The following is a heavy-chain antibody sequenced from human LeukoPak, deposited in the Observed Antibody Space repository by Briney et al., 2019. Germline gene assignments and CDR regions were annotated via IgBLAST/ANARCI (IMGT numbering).Heavy chain of an antibody. CDR3: ARRGYYGSGSYSFYWYFDL. Sequence: GASVKVSCKASGYTFTSYGISWVRQAPGQGLEWMGWISAYNGNTNYAQKLQGRVTMTTDTSTSTAYMELRSLRSDDTAVYYCARRGYYGSGSYSFYWYFDLWGRGTLVTVSS. CDR2: ISAYNGNT. J-gene: IGHJ2*01. D-gene: IGHD3-10*01. CDR1: GYTFTSYG. V-gene: IGHV1-18*01.